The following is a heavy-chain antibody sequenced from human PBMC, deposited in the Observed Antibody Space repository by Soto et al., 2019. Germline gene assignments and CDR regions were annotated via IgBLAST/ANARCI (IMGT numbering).Heavy chain of an antibody. CDR1: GGAFSGYT. D-gene: IGHD1-1*01. J-gene: IGHJ5*02. CDR2: LIPAVGQA. Sequence: QVQLVQSGAEVKKPGSSMKVSCKASGGAFSGYTFNWVRPAPGQGLEWMGRLIPAVGQANNAQKFQGRLTMTAAEPASTVYMDLTTLTSDDTAVYFCAGGAVHTPPWMGAWGPGALVIVSS. V-gene: IGHV1-69*08. CDR3: AGGAVHTPPWMGA.